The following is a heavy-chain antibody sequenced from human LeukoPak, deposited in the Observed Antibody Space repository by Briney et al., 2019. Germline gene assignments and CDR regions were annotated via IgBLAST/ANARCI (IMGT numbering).Heavy chain of an antibody. D-gene: IGHD3-10*01. CDR2: IYYSGST. V-gene: IGHV4-61*08. CDR3: AAARVFTMVRDSGPFDY. CDR1: GGSISSGGYY. J-gene: IGHJ4*02. Sequence: SQTLSLTCTVSGGSISSGGYYWSWIRQPPGTGLEWIGYIYYSGSTNYNPSLKSRVTISVDTSKNQFSLKLSSVTAADTAVYYCAAARVFTMVRDSGPFDYWGQGTLVTVSS.